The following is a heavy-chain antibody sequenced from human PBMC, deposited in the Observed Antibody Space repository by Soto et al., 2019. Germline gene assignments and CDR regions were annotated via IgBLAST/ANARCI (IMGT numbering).Heavy chain of an antibody. CDR1: GGSISSYY. Sequence: SETLSLTCTVSGGSISSYYWSWIRQPPGKGLEWIGYIYYSGSTNYNPSLKSRVTIPVDTSKNQFSLKLSSVTAADTAVYYCARGNRLWFGELFYYGMDVWGQGTTVTVSS. J-gene: IGHJ6*02. CDR3: ARGNRLWFGELFYYGMDV. V-gene: IGHV4-59*01. CDR2: IYYSGST. D-gene: IGHD3-10*01.